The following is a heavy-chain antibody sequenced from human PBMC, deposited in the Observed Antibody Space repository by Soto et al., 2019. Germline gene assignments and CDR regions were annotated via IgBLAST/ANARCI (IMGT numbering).Heavy chain of an antibody. J-gene: IGHJ4*02. D-gene: IGHD1-26*01. Sequence: QVQLVESGGGVVQPGRSLRLSCADSGFTFSSYAMHWVRQAPGKGLGWVAVISYDGSNKYYADSVKGRFTISRDNSKNTLYLQMNSLRAEDTAVYYCAREAFGGSPGYFDYWGQGTLVTVSS. V-gene: IGHV3-30-3*01. CDR2: ISYDGSNK. CDR1: GFTFSSYA. CDR3: AREAFGGSPGYFDY.